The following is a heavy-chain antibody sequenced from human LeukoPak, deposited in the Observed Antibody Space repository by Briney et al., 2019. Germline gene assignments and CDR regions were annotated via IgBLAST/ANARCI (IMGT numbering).Heavy chain of an antibody. CDR3: ARGGGLDV. J-gene: IGHJ6*02. CDR1: VFMFSSNW. Sequence: GGSLRLSCAASVFMFSSNWMRWVRLAPRKGLEWVASINHNGNVNYYVDPVKGRFTISRDNAKNSLYLQMSNLRAEDTAVYFCARGGGLDVWGQGATVTVSS. CDR2: INHNGNVN. D-gene: IGHD3-16*01. V-gene: IGHV3-7*03.